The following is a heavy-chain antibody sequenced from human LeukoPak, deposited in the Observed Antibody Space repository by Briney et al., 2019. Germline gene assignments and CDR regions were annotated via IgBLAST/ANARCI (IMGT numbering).Heavy chain of an antibody. CDR3: ARDRGYSYDSGYYYYGKDV. Sequence: GGSLKLSCKASGGTFSSYAMSWVRQAPGQGLEWMGRIITILGIANYAQKFQGRVTITADKATSTAYMELSSLRSEDTAVYYCARDRGYSYDSGYYYYGKDVWGQETTVAVSS. CDR2: IITILGIA. J-gene: IGHJ6*02. D-gene: IGHD5-18*01. V-gene: IGHV1-69*04. CDR1: GGTFSSYA.